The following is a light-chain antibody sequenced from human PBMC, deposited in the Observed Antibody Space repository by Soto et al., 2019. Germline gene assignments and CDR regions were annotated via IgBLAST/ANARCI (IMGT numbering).Light chain of an antibody. J-gene: IGKJ4*01. CDR2: LGS. CDR1: QSLLHSDGYNY. V-gene: IGKV2-28*01. CDR3: LQALQTPLT. Sequence: DIVMTQSPLSLPVTPGEPASISCRSSQSLLHSDGYNYLDWFLQRLGQSPQLLIYLGSSRASGVPDRLSGSGSGTDFTLKISRVEAEDVGVYYCLQALQTPLTFGGGTKVDIK.